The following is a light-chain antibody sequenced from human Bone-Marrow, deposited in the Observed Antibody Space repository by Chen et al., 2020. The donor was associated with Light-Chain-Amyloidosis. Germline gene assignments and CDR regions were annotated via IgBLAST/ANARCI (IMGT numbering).Light chain of an antibody. Sequence: NFMLTQPHSVSESPGTPAIISCTRRGGSIATNYVQWYQQRPGSSPPTVIYDDDQRPSGVPDRFSGSIDRASNSASLTISGLKTEDEADYYCQSYQGSSQGVFGGGTKLTVL. CDR3: QSYQGSSQGV. V-gene: IGLV6-57*01. CDR1: GGSIATNY. J-gene: IGLJ3*02. CDR2: DDD.